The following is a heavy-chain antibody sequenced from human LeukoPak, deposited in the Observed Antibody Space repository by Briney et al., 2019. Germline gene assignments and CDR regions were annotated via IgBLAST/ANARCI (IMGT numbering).Heavy chain of an antibody. CDR3: AKDEIGAVAGLIDY. Sequence: HPGRSLRLSCAASGFIFSSYGMYWVRQAPGKGLEWVALISYDGSNKYYADSVKGRFTISRDNSKNTLYLQMNSLRAEDTAVYYCAKDEIGAVAGLIDYWGQGTLVTVSS. CDR1: GFIFSSYG. D-gene: IGHD6-19*01. V-gene: IGHV3-30*18. J-gene: IGHJ4*02. CDR2: ISYDGSNK.